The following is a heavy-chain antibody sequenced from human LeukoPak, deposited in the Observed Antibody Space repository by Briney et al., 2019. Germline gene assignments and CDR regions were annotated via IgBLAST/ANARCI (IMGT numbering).Heavy chain of an antibody. D-gene: IGHD2-2*01. V-gene: IGHV3-30*04. CDR2: MSYDGSNK. J-gene: IGHJ4*02. CDR3: ARDHIPAANQFDY. Sequence: GRSLRLSCAASGFTFSSYAMHWVRQAPGKGLEWGPIMSYDGSNKYYADSVKGRFTISRDNSKSTLYLQMNSLRPEDTAVYYCARDHIPAANQFDYWGQGTLVTVSS. CDR1: GFTFSSYA.